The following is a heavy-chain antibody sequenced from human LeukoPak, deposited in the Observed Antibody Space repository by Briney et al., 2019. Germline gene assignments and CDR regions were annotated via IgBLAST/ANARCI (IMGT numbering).Heavy chain of an antibody. CDR1: GAPISSNNW. D-gene: IGHD1-26*01. J-gene: IGHJ5*02. Sequence: SETLSLTCAVSGAPISSNNWWWFWVRQPPGKGLEWIGEIYHGGNTNYNPSLKSRVTMLIDQSKNQFSLKLSSVTAADTAVYYCAREQGRETPNWFDPWGQGTLVTVSS. V-gene: IGHV4-4*02. CDR2: IYHGGNT. CDR3: AREQGRETPNWFDP.